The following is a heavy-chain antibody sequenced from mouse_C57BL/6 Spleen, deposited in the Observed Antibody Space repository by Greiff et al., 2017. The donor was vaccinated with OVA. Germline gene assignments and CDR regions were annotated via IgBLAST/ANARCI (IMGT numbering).Heavy chain of an antibody. CDR3: TTHWDWFAY. Sequence: VHVKQSGAELVRPGASVKLSCTASGFNIKDDYMHWVKQRPEQGLEWIGWIDPENGDTEYASKFQGKATITADTSSNTAYLQLSSLTSEDTAVYYCTTHWDWFAYWGQGTLVTVSA. V-gene: IGHV14-4*01. CDR2: IDPENGDT. D-gene: IGHD4-1*01. CDR1: GFNIKDDY. J-gene: IGHJ3*01.